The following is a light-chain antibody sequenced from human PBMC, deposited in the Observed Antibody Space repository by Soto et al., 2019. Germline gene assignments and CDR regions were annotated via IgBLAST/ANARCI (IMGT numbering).Light chain of an antibody. CDR1: SSDVGGYNY. CDR2: EVS. Sequence: QSVLTQPPSASGSPGQSVTISCTGTSSDVGGYNYVSWYQQHPDKAPKLIIYEVSKRPSGVPDRFSGSKSGNTASLTVSGLQAEDEADYYCSSYAGSNIHYVFGSGTKVTVL. J-gene: IGLJ1*01. CDR3: SSYAGSNIHYV. V-gene: IGLV2-8*01.